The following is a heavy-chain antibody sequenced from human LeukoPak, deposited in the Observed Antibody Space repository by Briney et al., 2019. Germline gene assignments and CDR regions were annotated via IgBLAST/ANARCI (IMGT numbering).Heavy chain of an antibody. CDR1: GFTFSDYY. J-gene: IGHJ4*02. CDR3: AREGRGLSGATPIDY. CDR2: ISSGSTI. V-gene: IGHV3-11*01. D-gene: IGHD1-26*01. Sequence: GGSLRLSCAASGFTFSDYYMSWIRQAPAKGLEWVSYISSGSTIYYADSVKGRFTISRDNAKNSLYLQMNSLRAEDTAVYYCAREGRGLSGATPIDYWGQGTLVTVAS.